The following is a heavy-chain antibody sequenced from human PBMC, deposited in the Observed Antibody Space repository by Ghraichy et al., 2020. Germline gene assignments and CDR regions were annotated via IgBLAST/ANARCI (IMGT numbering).Heavy chain of an antibody. V-gene: IGHV3-30*02. J-gene: IGHJ4*02. D-gene: IGHD3-16*02. CDR1: GFTFSSYG. CDR3: AKTKLRLGELSEDQYYFDY. CDR2: IRYDGSNK. Sequence: GGSLRLSCAASGFTFSSYGMHWVRQAPGKGLEWVAFIRYDGSNKYYADSVKGRFTISRDNSKNTLYLQMNSLRAEDTAVYYCAKTKLRLGELSEDQYYFDYWGQGTLVTVSS.